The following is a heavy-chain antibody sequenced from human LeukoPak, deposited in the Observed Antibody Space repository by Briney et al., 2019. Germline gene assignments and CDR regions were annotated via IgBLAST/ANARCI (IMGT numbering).Heavy chain of an antibody. Sequence: GGSLRLSCAASGFTFSSYSMNWVRQVPGKGLEWVSSISSSSSYIYYADSVKGRFTISRDNAKNSLYLQMNSLRAEDTAVYYCARDQKGDAFDIWGQGTMVTVSS. CDR1: GFTFSSYS. V-gene: IGHV3-21*01. J-gene: IGHJ3*02. CDR3: ARDQKGDAFDI. CDR2: ISSSSSYI.